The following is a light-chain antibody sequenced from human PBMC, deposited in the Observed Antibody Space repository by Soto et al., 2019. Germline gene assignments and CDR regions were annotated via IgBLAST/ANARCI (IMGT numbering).Light chain of an antibody. V-gene: IGKV3-20*01. CDR3: QQYGRSLT. J-gene: IGKJ4*01. CDR1: QSVSSNY. Sequence: EIVLTQSPGTLSLSPGERATLSCRASQSVSSNYLAWYQQKPGQAPRLLMYGASSRATGIPDRFSGSGSGTDFTLTISRLEPKDFAVYYCQQYGRSLTFGGGTKVEIK. CDR2: GAS.